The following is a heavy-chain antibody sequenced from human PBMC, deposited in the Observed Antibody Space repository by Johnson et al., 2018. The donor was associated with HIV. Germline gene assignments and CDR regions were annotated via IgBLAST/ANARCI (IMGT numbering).Heavy chain of an antibody. CDR2: ISNSGSTI. V-gene: IGHV3-11*04. CDR3: ARTQRVTMIVVSLGALDI. Sequence: QEKLVESGGGLVKPGGSLRLSCAASGFNFSDYYMSWIRQAPGKGLEWISYISNSGSTIYYVDSVKGRFTISRDNAKNSLYLQMNSLRAEDTAVYYCARTQRVTMIVVSLGALDIWGQGTMVTVSS. D-gene: IGHD3-22*01. J-gene: IGHJ3*02. CDR1: GFNFSDYY.